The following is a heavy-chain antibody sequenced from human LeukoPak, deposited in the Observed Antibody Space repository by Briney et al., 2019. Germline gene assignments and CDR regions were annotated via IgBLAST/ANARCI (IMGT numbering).Heavy chain of an antibody. J-gene: IGHJ4*02. Sequence: GASVKVSCEASGYTFTSYYMHWVRQAPGQGLEWMGIINPSGGSTSYAQKFQGRVTMTRDTSTSTVYMELSSLRSEDTAVYYCARSIVAARIDYWGQGTLVTVSS. V-gene: IGHV1-46*01. D-gene: IGHD6-6*01. CDR3: ARSIVAARIDY. CDR1: GYTFTSYY. CDR2: INPSGGST.